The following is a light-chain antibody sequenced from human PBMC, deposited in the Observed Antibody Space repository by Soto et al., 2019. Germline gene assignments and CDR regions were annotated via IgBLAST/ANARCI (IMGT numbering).Light chain of an antibody. Sequence: EIIMTQSPATLSVSPWERATLSCRASQSVSNNLAWYQQRPGQAPRLLIYGTSTRASGTPDRFSGSGSGTDFTLTITRLEPEDFAVYYCQQYGSSPLTFGGGTKVDIK. CDR1: QSVSNN. J-gene: IGKJ4*01. V-gene: IGKV3D-15*01. CDR2: GTS. CDR3: QQYGSSPLT.